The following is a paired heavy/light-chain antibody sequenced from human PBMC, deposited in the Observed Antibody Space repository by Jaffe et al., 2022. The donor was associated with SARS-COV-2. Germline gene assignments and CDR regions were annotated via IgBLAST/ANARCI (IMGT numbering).Light chain of an antibody. CDR2: GAS. CDR3: QQYGSSPQT. V-gene: IGKV3-20*01. CDR1: QSVSSSY. J-gene: IGKJ5*01. Sequence: EIVLTQSPGTLSLSPGERATLSCRASQSVSSSYLAWYQQKPGQAPRLLIYGASSRATGIPDRFSGSGSGTDFTLTISRLEPEDFAVYYCQQYGSSPQTFGQGTRLEIK.
Heavy chain of an antibody. D-gene: IGHD3-3*01. CDR1: GGSFSGYY. Sequence: QVQLQQWGAGLLKPSETLSLTCAVYGGSFSGYYWSWIRQPPGKGLEWIGEINHSGSTNYNPSLKSRVTISVDTSKNQFSLKLSSVTAADTAVYYCARGKNNYDFWSGYYGGWFDPWGQGTLVTVSS. CDR3: ARGKNNYDFWSGYYGGWFDP. J-gene: IGHJ5*02. V-gene: IGHV4-34*01. CDR2: INHSGST.